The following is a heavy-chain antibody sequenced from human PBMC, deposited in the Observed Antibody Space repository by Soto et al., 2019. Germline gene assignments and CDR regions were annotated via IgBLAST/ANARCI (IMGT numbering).Heavy chain of an antibody. CDR2: IIPIFSTA. D-gene: IGHD1-1*01. J-gene: IGHJ6*02. CDR1: GGTFSSYA. Sequence: VKVSCKASGGTFSSYAISWVRQAPGQGLEWMGGIIPIFSTANYAQKFQGRVTITADESTSTAYMELSSLRSEDTAVYYCARRPRGTYYYYYYGMDVWGQGTTVTVSS. V-gene: IGHV1-69*01. CDR3: ARRPRGTYYYYYYGMDV.